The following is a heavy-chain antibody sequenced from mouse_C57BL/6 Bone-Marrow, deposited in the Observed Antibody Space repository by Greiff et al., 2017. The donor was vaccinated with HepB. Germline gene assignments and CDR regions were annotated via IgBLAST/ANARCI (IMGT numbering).Heavy chain of an antibody. D-gene: IGHD4-1*01. CDR1: GYTFTSYW. CDR3: ARILTGTQGFAY. V-gene: IGHV1-55*01. Sequence: QVQLKQPGAELVKPGASVKMSCKASGYTFTSYWLTWVKQRPGQGLEWIGDIYPGSGSTNYNEKFKSKATLTVDTSSSTAYMQLSSLTSEDSAVYYCARILTGTQGFAYWGQGTLVTVSA. J-gene: IGHJ3*01. CDR2: IYPGSGST.